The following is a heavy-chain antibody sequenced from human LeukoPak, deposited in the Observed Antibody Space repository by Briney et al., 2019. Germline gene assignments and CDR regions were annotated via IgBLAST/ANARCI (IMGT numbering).Heavy chain of an antibody. CDR3: ARVISWSGYFVDYYYYMDV. D-gene: IGHD3-3*01. Sequence: AGGSLRLSCAASGFTFSSYWMSWVRQAPGKGQEWVANIKQDGSEEYYVDSVKGRFTISRDNAKNSLYLQMNSLRAEDTAVYYCARVISWSGYFVDYYYYMDVWGKGTTVTVSS. CDR1: GFTFSSYW. CDR2: IKQDGSEE. J-gene: IGHJ6*03. V-gene: IGHV3-7*01.